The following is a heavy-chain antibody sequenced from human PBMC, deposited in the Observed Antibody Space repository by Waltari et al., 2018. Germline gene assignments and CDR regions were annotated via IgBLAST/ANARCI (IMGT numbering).Heavy chain of an antibody. V-gene: IGHV3-48*01. CDR3: ARDKGPLTIFGVGGHYYYGMDV. J-gene: IGHJ6*02. CDR1: GFTFSTSS. CDR2: ISSSSRTI. D-gene: IGHD3-3*01. Sequence: EVQLVESGGGLVQPGGSLRLSCAASGFTFSTSSMNWVRQAPGKGLEWVSYISSSSRTIYYADSVKGRFTVSRDNAKNSLYLQMNSLRAEDTAVYYCARDKGPLTIFGVGGHYYYGMDVWGQGTTVTVSS.